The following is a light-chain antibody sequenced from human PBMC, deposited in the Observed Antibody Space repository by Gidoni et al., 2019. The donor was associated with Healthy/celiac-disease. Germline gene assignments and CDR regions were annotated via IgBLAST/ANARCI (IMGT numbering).Light chain of an antibody. CDR3: YSAADNIWV. CDR2: KDS. CDR1: VLAKKY. J-gene: IGLJ3*02. Sequence: SYELIQPSSASVSPGQTARITCSGDVLAKKYARWFQQKPGQAPVLVIYKDSERPSGIPERFSGSSSGTTVTLTISGAQVEDEADYYCYSAADNIWVFGGGTKLTVL. V-gene: IGLV3-27*01.